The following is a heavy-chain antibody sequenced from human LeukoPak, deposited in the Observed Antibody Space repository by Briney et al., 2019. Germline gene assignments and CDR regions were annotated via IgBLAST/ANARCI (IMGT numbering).Heavy chain of an antibody. CDR3: ATRRSGGWNFDY. D-gene: IGHD2-15*01. Sequence: SETLSLTCTVSGGSISSSSYYWGWIRQPPGKGLEWIGSIYYSGSAYYNPSLKSRVTISVDTSKNQFSLYLSSVTAADTAVYYCATRRSGGWNFDYWGRGTPVTVSS. CDR1: GGSISSSSYY. V-gene: IGHV4-39*01. CDR2: IYYSGSA. J-gene: IGHJ4*02.